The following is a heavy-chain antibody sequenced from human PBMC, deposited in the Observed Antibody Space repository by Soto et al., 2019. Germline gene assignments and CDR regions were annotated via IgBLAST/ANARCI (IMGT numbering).Heavy chain of an antibody. CDR1: GGTFSSYS. CDR3: AREEDSYGMDV. Sequence: ASVKVSCKASGGTFSSYSISWGRQAPGQGLEWMGGIIPIFGTANYAQKFQGRVTITADESTSTAYMELSSLRSEDTAVYYCAREEDSYGMDVWGQGTTVTVSS. J-gene: IGHJ6*02. D-gene: IGHD2-15*01. V-gene: IGHV1-69*13. CDR2: IIPIFGTA.